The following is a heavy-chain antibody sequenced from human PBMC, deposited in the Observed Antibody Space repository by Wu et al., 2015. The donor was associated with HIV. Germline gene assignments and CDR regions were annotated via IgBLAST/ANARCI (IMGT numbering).Heavy chain of an antibody. CDR1: GYTFPNYG. CDR3: ARDRSDYYDSGGHDAFDI. Sequence: QVQLVQSGAEVKKPGASVKVSCKASGYTFPNYGITWVRQAPGQGLEWLGWISVYKANTNYAQKVQGRVTMTTDIYTRTAYMELRSLRSGDTAVYYCARDRSDYYDSGGHDAFDIWGQGTMVIVSS. J-gene: IGHJ3*02. V-gene: IGHV1-18*01. CDR2: ISVYKANT. D-gene: IGHD3-22*01.